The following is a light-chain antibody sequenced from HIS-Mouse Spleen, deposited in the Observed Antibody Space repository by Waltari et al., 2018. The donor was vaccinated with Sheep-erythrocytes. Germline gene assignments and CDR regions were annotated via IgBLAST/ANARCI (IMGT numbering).Light chain of an antibody. J-gene: IGKJ4*01. V-gene: IGKV4-1*01. Sequence: DIVMTQSPDSLAVSLGERATINCKSSQSVLYSSNNKNYLALYQQKPGQPPKLLIYWASTRESVVPDRFSGSWSGTDFTLTISSLQAEDVAVYYCQQYYSTLTFGGGTKVEIK. CDR2: WAS. CDR3: QQYYSTLT. CDR1: QSVLYSSNNKNY.